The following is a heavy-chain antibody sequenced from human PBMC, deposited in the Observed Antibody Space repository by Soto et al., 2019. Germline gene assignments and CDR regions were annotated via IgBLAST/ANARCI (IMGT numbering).Heavy chain of an antibody. J-gene: IGHJ6*02. CDR1: GFTFSSYS. D-gene: IGHD3-10*01. CDR3: ARVSYHYYGSGSYLSWEYYYYGMDV. V-gene: IGHV3-48*02. CDR2: ISSSSSTI. Sequence: GGSLRLSCAASGFTFSSYSMNWVRQAPGKGLEWVSYISSSSSTIYYADSVKGRFTISRDNAKNSLYLQMNSLRDEDTAVYYCARVSYHYYGSGSYLSWEYYYYGMDVWGQGTTVTVSS.